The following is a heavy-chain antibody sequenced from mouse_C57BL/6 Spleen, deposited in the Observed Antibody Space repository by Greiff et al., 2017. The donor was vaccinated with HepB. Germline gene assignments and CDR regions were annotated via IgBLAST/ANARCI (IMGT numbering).Heavy chain of an antibody. CDR1: GYTFTSYW. Sequence: VQLQHPGAELVRPGTSVKLSCKASGYTFTSYWMHWVKQRPGQGLEWIGVIDPSDSYTNYNQKFKGKATLTVDTSSSTAYMQLSSLTSEDSAVYYCAREATVVAKGYFDVWGTGTTVTVSS. J-gene: IGHJ1*03. V-gene: IGHV1-59*01. CDR2: IDPSDSYT. D-gene: IGHD1-1*01. CDR3: AREATVVAKGYFDV.